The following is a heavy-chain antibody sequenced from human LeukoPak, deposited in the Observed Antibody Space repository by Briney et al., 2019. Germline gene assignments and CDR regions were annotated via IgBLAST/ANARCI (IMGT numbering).Heavy chain of an antibody. CDR1: GGSISSGDYY. D-gene: IGHD2-2*01. J-gene: IGHJ5*02. CDR3: ARGWVVVVPAATSDWSDP. Sequence: KPSQTLSLTCTVSGGSISSGDYYWSWIRQPPGKGLEWIGYIYYSGSTYYNPSLKSRVTISVDTSKNQFSLKLSSVTAADTAVYYCARGWVVVVPAATSDWSDPWGQGTLVTVSS. V-gene: IGHV4-30-4*01. CDR2: IYYSGST.